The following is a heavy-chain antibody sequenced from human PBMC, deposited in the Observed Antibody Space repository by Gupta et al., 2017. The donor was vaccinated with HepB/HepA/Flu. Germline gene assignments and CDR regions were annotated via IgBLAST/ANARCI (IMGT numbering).Heavy chain of an antibody. CDR2: LSGTST. J-gene: IGHJ5*02. Sequence: FYGASGITLSNHAMSWVRQVPGKGLEWVSTLSGTSTFYADSVEGRFTIYRDNSQNTLFLQMNSLRADDTAIYFCAKDHRREIMAMMPHFDSWGQGTLVTVSS. CDR1: GITLSNHA. CDR3: AKDHRREIMAMMPHFDS. D-gene: IGHD3-16*01. V-gene: IGHV3-23*01.